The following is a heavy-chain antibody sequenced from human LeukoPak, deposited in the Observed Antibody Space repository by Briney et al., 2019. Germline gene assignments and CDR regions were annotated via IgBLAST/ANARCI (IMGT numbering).Heavy chain of an antibody. Sequence: GGSLRLSCAASGFTFSGYWMYWVRQAPGKGLVWVSRINSDGSRTNYADSVKGRFTITRDNAKNTLYLQMNSLRAEDTAVYYCARTRYSGNSADYWGQGTLVTVSS. CDR2: INSDGSRT. J-gene: IGHJ4*02. CDR1: GFTFSGYW. V-gene: IGHV3-74*01. D-gene: IGHD1-26*01. CDR3: ARTRYSGNSADY.